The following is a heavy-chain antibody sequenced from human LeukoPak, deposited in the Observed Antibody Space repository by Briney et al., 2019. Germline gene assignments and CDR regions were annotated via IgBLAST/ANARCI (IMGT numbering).Heavy chain of an antibody. CDR2: FSGNGDST. Sequence: PGGSLRLSCAASGFNLSSYPMSWVRQAPGKGLEWVSAFSGNGDSTYYADSVKGRYTSSRDNHKNPLYLQMNSLRAGHTAVYYCAKGQSHGSYDAIDIWGQGTMVTVSS. V-gene: IGHV3-23*01. J-gene: IGHJ3*02. CDR1: GFNLSSYP. CDR3: AKGQSHGSYDAIDI.